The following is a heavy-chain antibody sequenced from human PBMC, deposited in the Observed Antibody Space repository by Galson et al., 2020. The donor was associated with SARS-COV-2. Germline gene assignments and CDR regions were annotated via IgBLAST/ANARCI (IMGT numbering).Heavy chain of an antibody. J-gene: IGHJ2*01. D-gene: IGHD3-10*01. Sequence: QAGGSLRLPCEDPGFNFSDYGMHWVRQVAGKGLEWVAVISFDGSSKYYADPVKGRFTISRDYSKNTLYLQMNSLRPEDTAEYHCARGPARHYCGSEPYSLLWYFDFWGRGTLVTVSS. CDR3: ARGPARHYCGSEPYSLLWYFDF. CDR1: GFNFSDYG. V-gene: IGHV3-30*03. CDR2: ISFDGSSK.